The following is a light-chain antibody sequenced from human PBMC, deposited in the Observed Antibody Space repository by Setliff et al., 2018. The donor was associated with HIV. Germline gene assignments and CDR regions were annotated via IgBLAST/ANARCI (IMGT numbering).Light chain of an antibody. CDR3: SSYATSNTLP. V-gene: IGLV2-14*03. J-gene: IGLJ1*01. CDR2: EVR. CDR1: SSDVGGYNY. Sequence: QSALTQPASVSGPPGQSITISCTGTSSDVGGYNYVSWYQQHPGKAPKLIIYEVRNRPSGVSNRFSGSKSGNTASLTISGLQAEDEADYYCSSYATSNTLPFGTGTKVTVL.